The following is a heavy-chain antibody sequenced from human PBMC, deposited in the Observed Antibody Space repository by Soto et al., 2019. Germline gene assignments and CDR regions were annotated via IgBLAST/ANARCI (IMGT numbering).Heavy chain of an antibody. CDR1: GYTFTSYS. D-gene: IGHD4-17*01. CDR3: ARVGTYGDAEF. Sequence: QVQLVQSGAEVKKPGASVKVSCKASGYTFTSYSMHWVRQAPGHGLEWMGLINPSAGSTDYAQKVQGRVIMTRDTSTRTFYMELSSLRSEATAVYSCARVGTYGDAEFWGQVTRVTFAA. V-gene: IGHV1-46*01. J-gene: IGHJ4*02. CDR2: INPSAGST.